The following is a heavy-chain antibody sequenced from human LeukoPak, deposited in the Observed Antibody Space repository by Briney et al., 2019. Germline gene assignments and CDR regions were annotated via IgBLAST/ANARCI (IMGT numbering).Heavy chain of an antibody. CDR2: ISSSGSTI. Sequence: GSLRLSCAASGFTFSSYEMNWVRQALGKGLEWVSYISSSGSTIYYADSVKGRFTISRDNAKNSLYLQMNSLRAEDRAVYYCAELGITMIGGVWGKGTTVTISS. V-gene: IGHV3-48*03. CDR1: GFTFSSYE. CDR3: AELGITMIGGV. D-gene: IGHD3-10*02. J-gene: IGHJ6*04.